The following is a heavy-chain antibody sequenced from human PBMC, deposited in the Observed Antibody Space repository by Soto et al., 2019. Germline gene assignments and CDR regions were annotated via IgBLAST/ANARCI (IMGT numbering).Heavy chain of an antibody. V-gene: IGHV1-2*02. D-gene: IGHD1-7*01. CDR1: GYTFTGYY. CDR2: IGPKSGDT. CDR3: GRGRSGELVVFY. Sequence: QVQLVQSGAEVKESGASVKVSCKASGYTFTGYYIHWVRQAPGQGPEWVGEIGPKSGDTRYAQKFQGRVTMTKDTSITTVYMELSNLSTDDTAVYYCGRGRSGELVVFYWGQGTLVTVHS. J-gene: IGHJ4*02.